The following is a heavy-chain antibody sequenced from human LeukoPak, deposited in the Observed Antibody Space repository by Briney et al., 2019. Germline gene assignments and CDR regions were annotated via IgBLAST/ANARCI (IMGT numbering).Heavy chain of an antibody. CDR1: GFTVSGFY. D-gene: IGHD3-22*01. V-gene: IGHV3-53*01. CDR3: ARGVFDRGAHSHDAFDV. CDR2: TYSAETS. Sequence: RLSFAASGFTVSGFYFHWVRQAPEKGQEWVSGTYSAETSYYADSVRGRFTISRDNSRNTVSLEMNNLGAEDTAVYYCARGVFDRGAHSHDAFDVWGRGTMVTVSS. J-gene: IGHJ3*01.